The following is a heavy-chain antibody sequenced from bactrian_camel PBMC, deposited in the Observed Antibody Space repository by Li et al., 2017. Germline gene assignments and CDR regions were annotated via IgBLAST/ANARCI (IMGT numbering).Heavy chain of an antibody. CDR3: AASWDVTATAALGRMTSPEFGY. CDR2: MDIDVDP. J-gene: IGHJ6*01. CDR1: GFTVGSHV. Sequence: HVQLVESGGGSVQAGGSLRLSCAASGFTVGSHVMGWFRQVPGKEREGVAAMDIDVDPAYADFAKGRFTISKDNAKSILYLQTDNLKPEDSGTYRCAASWDVTATAALGRMTSPEFGYWGEGTQVTVS. D-gene: IGHD3*01. V-gene: IGHV3S55*01.